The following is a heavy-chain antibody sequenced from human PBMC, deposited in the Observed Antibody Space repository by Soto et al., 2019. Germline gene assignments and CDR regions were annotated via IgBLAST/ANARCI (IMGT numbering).Heavy chain of an antibody. CDR2: IIGSGAST. Sequence: EVQLLESGGGLVQPGGSLRLSCAASGFTFSSYAMSWVRQAPGMGLEWVSGIIGSGASTYYADSVKGRFTISRDNSTNTLFLQMNSLRAEDTAVYYCAKGKGLTVSSSNYWGQGTLVTVSS. D-gene: IGHD6-19*01. J-gene: IGHJ4*02. CDR1: GFTFSSYA. CDR3: AKGKGLTVSSSNY. V-gene: IGHV3-23*01.